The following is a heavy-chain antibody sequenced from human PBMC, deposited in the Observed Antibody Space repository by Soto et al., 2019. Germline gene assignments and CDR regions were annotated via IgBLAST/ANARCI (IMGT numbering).Heavy chain of an antibody. V-gene: IGHV3-21*01. J-gene: IGHJ4*02. CDR1: GFTFTRYS. CDR2: ISSTTNYI. Sequence: EVQLVESGGGLVEPGGSLRLSCAASGFTFTRYSMNWVRQAPGKGLEWVSSISSTTNYIYYADSMKGRFTVSRDNAKNSVYLDMNSLSAEDTAVYYFAREAEDLTSNFDYWGQGALVTVSS. CDR3: AREAEDLTSNFDY.